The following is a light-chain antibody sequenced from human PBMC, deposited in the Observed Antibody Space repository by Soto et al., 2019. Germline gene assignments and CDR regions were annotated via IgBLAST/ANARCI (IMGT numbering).Light chain of an antibody. V-gene: IGLV2-11*01. CDR3: CSYAGSYTLI. J-gene: IGLJ2*01. Sequence: QSVLTQPPSVSGSPGQSVTISCTGTSSDVGGYNYVSWYQQHPGKAPKLMIYDVSKRPSGLPDRFSGSKSGNTASLTISGLQAEDEAYYCCCSYAGSYTLIFGGGTKLTVL. CDR1: SSDVGGYNY. CDR2: DVS.